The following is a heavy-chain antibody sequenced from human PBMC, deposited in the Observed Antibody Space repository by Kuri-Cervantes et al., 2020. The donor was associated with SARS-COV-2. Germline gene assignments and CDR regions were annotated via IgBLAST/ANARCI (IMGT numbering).Heavy chain of an antibody. V-gene: IGHV4-39*01. Sequence: GSLRLSCTVSGGSISSSSYYWGWIRQPPGKGLEWIGSIYYSGSTYYNPSLKSRLTISVDTSKNQYSLRLSSVTAADTAVYFCARRTRNWFDPWGQGTPVTVSS. J-gene: IGHJ5*02. CDR3: ARRTRNWFDP. CDR1: GGSISSSSYY. D-gene: IGHD3-3*01. CDR2: IYYSGST.